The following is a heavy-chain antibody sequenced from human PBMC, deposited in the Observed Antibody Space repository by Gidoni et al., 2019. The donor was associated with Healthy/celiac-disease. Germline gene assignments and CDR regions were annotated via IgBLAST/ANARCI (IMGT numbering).Heavy chain of an antibody. Sequence: QVQLVQSGAEVKKPGSSVKVSCKASGGTFSSYAISWVRQAPGQGLEWMGGIIPIFGTANYAQKFQGRVTITADKSTSTAYMELSSLRSEDTAVYYCARDPFRSVTTDYYYYGMDVWGQGTTVTVSS. CDR3: ARDPFRSVTTDYYYYGMDV. J-gene: IGHJ6*02. V-gene: IGHV1-69*06. CDR1: GGTFSSYA. CDR2: IIPIFGTA. D-gene: IGHD4-17*01.